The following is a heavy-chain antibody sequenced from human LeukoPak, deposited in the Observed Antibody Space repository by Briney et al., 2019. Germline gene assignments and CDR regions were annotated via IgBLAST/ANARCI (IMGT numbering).Heavy chain of an antibody. D-gene: IGHD7-27*01. J-gene: IGHJ4*02. Sequence: ASVNVSSKASGYTFTSYGISWVRQAPGQGLEWMGWISAYNGNTNYAQKLQGRVTMTTDTSTSTAYMELRSLRSDDTAVYYCARVVSPNWGSSYWGQGTLVTVSS. CDR2: ISAYNGNT. CDR3: ARVVSPNWGSSY. CDR1: GYTFTSYG. V-gene: IGHV1-18*01.